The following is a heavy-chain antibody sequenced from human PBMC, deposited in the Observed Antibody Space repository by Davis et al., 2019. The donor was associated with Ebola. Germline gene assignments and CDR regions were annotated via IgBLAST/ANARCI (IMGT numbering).Heavy chain of an antibody. CDR2: INTGGST. CDR1: GFTVSGKS. Sequence: GESLKISCVASGFTVSGKSMSWVRQAPGSGLEWVAVINTGGSTSYADFVKGRFTISRDNSKNTLYLQMNSLRAEDTAVYYCAKDPYTSGWTGWFDPWGQGTLVTVSS. J-gene: IGHJ5*02. V-gene: IGHV3-53*01. CDR3: AKDPYTSGWTGWFDP. D-gene: IGHD6-19*01.